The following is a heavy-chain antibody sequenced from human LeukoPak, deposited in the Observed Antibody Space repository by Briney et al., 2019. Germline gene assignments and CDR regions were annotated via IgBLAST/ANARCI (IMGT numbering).Heavy chain of an antibody. J-gene: IGHJ4*02. V-gene: IGHV3-33*01. CDR2: IWYDGSNK. Sequence: RSGGSLRLSCAASGFIFSSYGMHWVRQAPGKGLEWVAVIWYDGSNKYYADSVKGRFTISRDNSKNTLYLQMNSLRAEDTAVYYCARDFHLDWLFDYWGQGTLVTVSS. CDR3: ARDFHLDWLFDY. CDR1: GFIFSSYG. D-gene: IGHD3-9*01.